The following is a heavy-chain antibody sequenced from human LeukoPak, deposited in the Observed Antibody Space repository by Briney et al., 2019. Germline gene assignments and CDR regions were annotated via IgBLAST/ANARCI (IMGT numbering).Heavy chain of an antibody. V-gene: IGHV4-34*01. CDR1: GFTFSSYA. CDR3: ARDLIVGATYDWFDP. Sequence: PGGSLRLSCAASGFTFSSYAMSWVRQPPGKGLEWIGEINHSGSTNYNPSLKSRVTISVDTSKNQFSLKLSSVTAADTAVYYCARDLIVGATYDWFDPWGQGTLVTVSS. J-gene: IGHJ5*02. CDR2: INHSGST. D-gene: IGHD1-26*01.